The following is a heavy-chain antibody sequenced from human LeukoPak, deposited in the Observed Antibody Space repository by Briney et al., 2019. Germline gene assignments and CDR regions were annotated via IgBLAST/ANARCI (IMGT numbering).Heavy chain of an antibody. V-gene: IGHV1-8*02. CDR3: ARDGQQDWFDP. D-gene: IGHD6-13*01. CDR1: GYTFTSYG. J-gene: IGHJ5*02. CDR2: MNPNSGNT. Sequence: GASVKVSCKASGYTFTSYGISWVRQATGQGLEWMGWMNPNSGNTGYAQKFQGRVTMTRNTSISTAYMELSSLRSEDTAVYYCARDGQQDWFDPWGQGTLVTVSS.